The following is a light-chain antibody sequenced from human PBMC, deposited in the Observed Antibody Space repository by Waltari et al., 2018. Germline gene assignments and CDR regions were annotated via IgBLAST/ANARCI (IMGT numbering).Light chain of an antibody. J-gene: IGKJ1*01. CDR1: QSVSSN. CDR2: GAS. Sequence: MTQSPATLSVSPGERATLSCRASQSVSSNLAWYQQKPGQAPRLLIYGASTRATGIPARFSGSGSGTEFTLTISSLQSEDFAVYYCQQEKTFGQGTKVEIK. CDR3: QQEKT. V-gene: IGKV3-15*01.